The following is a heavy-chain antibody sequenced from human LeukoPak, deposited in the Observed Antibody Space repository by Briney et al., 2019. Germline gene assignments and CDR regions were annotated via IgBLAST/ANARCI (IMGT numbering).Heavy chain of an antibody. Sequence: SETLSLTCAVYGGSFSGYYWSWIRQPPGKGLEWIGEINHSGSTNYNPSLKSRVTISVDTSKKQFSLKLSSVTAADTAVYYCARAYGTYYDLWSGSPYAYYFDYWGQGTLVTVSS. CDR2: INHSGST. D-gene: IGHD3-3*01. V-gene: IGHV4-34*01. CDR1: GGSFSGYY. J-gene: IGHJ4*02. CDR3: ARAYGTYYDLWSGSPYAYYFDY.